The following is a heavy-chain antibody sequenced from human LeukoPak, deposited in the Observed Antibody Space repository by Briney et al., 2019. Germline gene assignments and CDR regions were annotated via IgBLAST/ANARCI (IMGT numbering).Heavy chain of an antibody. V-gene: IGHV3-7*01. J-gene: IGHJ4*02. CDR3: ASPRGYGYYFDY. CDR1: GFTFSSYW. D-gene: IGHD5-12*01. Sequence: GGSLRLSCAASGFTFSSYWMSWVRQAPGRGLEWVANIKQDGSEKYYVDSVKGRFTISRDNAKNSLYLQMNSLRAEDTAVYYCASPRGYGYYFDYWGQGTLVTVSS. CDR2: IKQDGSEK.